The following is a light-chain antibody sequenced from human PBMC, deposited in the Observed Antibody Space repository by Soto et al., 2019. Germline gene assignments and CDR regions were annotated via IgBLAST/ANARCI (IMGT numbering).Light chain of an antibody. V-gene: IGKV1-39*01. J-gene: IGKJ2*01. CDR2: AAS. CDR3: QQSYSTPYT. CDR1: QSISDY. Sequence: DIQMTQSPSSLSASVGDRVTITCRASQSISDYLNWYQQKPGKAPNLLIYAASSLQSGVPSRFSGSGSGTDFILTISSLQPEDFATYYCQQSYSTPYTFGQGTKLEIK.